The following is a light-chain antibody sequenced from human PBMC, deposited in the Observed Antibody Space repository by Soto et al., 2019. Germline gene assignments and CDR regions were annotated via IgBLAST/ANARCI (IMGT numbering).Light chain of an antibody. Sequence: EIVMTQSPATLSVSPGERATLSCRASQSVSSNLAWYQQKPGQAPRLLIYGASTRATGIPARFSGSGSGTEFTLTISSLQSEDFAVYYCQQYYVTPLTFGPGTKVDIK. J-gene: IGKJ3*01. V-gene: IGKV3-15*01. CDR1: QSVSSN. CDR3: QQYYVTPLT. CDR2: GAS.